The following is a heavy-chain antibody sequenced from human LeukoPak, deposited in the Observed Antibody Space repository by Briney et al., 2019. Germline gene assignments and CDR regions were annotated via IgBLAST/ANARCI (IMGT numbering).Heavy chain of an antibody. V-gene: IGHV3-23*01. J-gene: IGHJ6*03. CDR2: ISGSGGNT. CDR3: ATGIAAAGKDYYYYYMDV. Sequence: GGSLRLSCAASGFIFSSYAMSWVRQAPGKGLEWVSGISGSGGNTFYADSVKGRFTISRDNSKSILYLQMNSLRAEDTAVYYCATGIAAAGKDYYYYYMDVWGKGPTVTVSS. D-gene: IGHD6-13*01. CDR1: GFIFSSYA.